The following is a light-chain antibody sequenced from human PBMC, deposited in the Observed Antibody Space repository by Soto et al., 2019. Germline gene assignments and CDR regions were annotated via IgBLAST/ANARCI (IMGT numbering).Light chain of an antibody. CDR2: KAS. CDR1: QSIKNW. Sequence: DIQMTQSPSTLSASVGDRVTITCRASQSIKNWLAWYQQKPGKAPRLLIYKASSLQSGVPSRFSGSGSETEFTLTISCLQPDDFATYYCPQYSRYSVYTFGQGTKLDIK. CDR3: PQYSRYSVYT. V-gene: IGKV1-5*03. J-gene: IGKJ2*01.